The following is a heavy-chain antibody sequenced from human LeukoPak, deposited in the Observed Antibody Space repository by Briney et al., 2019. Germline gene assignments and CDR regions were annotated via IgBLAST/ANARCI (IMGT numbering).Heavy chain of an antibody. CDR3: AKSYNGYESKPDY. D-gene: IGHD5-12*01. Sequence: GESLRLSCAASGFTFSSYAMSWVRQAPGKGLEWVSSISNSGGRTFYTDSVKGRFTISRDNSKITLYLQMNSLRAEDTAVYYCAKSYNGYESKPDYWGQGTLVTVSS. V-gene: IGHV3-23*01. CDR1: GFTFSSYA. J-gene: IGHJ4*02. CDR2: ISNSGGRT.